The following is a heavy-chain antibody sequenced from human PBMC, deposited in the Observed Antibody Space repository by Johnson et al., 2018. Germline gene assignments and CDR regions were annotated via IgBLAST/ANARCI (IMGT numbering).Heavy chain of an antibody. CDR1: GFTFNTYA. D-gene: IGHD3-16*01. V-gene: IGHV3-30-3*01. J-gene: IGHJ3*02. CDR3: AKESGGGRDVFDI. Sequence: QVQLVQSGGGVVQPGRSLRLSCAASGFTFNTYAMHWVRQAPGKGLEWVAVISYDGSNKYYADSVKGRFTISRDNSKNTLYLQMNSLRAEDTAVYYWAKESGGGRDVFDIWGQGNMVTVSS. CDR2: ISYDGSNK.